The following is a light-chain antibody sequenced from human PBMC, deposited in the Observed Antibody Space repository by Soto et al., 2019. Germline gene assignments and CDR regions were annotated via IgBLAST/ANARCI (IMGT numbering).Light chain of an antibody. Sequence: QSVLTQPTSVSGATGERVTISCTGSSSNIGAGYDVHWYQQLPGTAPKLLIYGNSNRPSGVPDRFSGSKSGTSASLAITGLQAEDEADYYCQSYDSSLSGSEVFGGGTQLTV. V-gene: IGLV1-40*01. CDR3: QSYDSSLSGSEV. CDR2: GNS. CDR1: SSNIGAGYD. J-gene: IGLJ2*01.